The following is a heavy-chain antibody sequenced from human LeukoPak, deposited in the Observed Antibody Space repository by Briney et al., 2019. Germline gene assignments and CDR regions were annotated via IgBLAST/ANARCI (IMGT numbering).Heavy chain of an antibody. J-gene: IGHJ4*02. CDR2: ISSSSSTI. CDR1: GFTFSSYS. D-gene: IGHD1-26*01. CDR3: AGASWSDY. V-gene: IGHV3-48*01. Sequence: GGSLRLSCAASGFTFSSYSMNWVRQAPGKGLEWVSYISSSSSTIYYADSVKGRFTISRDNAKNSLNLQMNSLRAEDTAVYYCAGASWSDYWGQGTLVTVSS.